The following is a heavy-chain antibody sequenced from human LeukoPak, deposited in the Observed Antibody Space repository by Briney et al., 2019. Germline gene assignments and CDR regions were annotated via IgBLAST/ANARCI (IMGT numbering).Heavy chain of an antibody. J-gene: IGHJ4*02. D-gene: IGHD4-11*01. CDR1: GFTFSSYS. V-gene: IGHV3-48*04. Sequence: GGSLRLSCAASGFTFSSYSMNWVRQAPGKGLEWVSYISSSGSTIYYADSVKGRFTISRDNAKNSLYLQMNSLRAEDTAVYYCARVTTNYFDYWGQGTLVTVSS. CDR3: ARVTTNYFDY. CDR2: ISSSGSTI.